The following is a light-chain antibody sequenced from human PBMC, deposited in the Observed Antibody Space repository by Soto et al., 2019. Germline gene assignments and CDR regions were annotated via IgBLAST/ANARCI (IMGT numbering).Light chain of an antibody. CDR2: EVS. V-gene: IGLV2-14*01. CDR3: SSYTSSSTPV. CDR1: SSDVGGYNY. J-gene: IGLJ3*02. Sequence: QAVVTQPASVSGSPGQSITISCTGTSSDVGGYNYVSWYQQHPGKAPKLMIYEVSNRPSGVSNRFSGSKSGNTASLTISGLQAEDEADYYCSSYTSSSTPVFGGGTKLTVL.